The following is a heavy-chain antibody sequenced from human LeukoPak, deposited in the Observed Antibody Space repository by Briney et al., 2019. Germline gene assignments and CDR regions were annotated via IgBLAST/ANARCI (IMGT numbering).Heavy chain of an antibody. CDR3: AKDTNYYGMDV. CDR2: ISSSSSTI. D-gene: IGHD1-1*01. CDR1: GFTFSSYS. V-gene: IGHV3-48*04. J-gene: IGHJ6*02. Sequence: GGSLRLSCAASGFTFSSYSMNWVRQAPGKGLEWVSYISSSSSTIYYADSVKGRFTISRDNAKNSLYLQMNSLRAEDTALYYCAKDTNYYGMDVWGQGTTVTVSS.